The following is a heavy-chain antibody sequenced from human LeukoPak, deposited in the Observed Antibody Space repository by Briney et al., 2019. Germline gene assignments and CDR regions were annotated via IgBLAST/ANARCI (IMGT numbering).Heavy chain of an antibody. CDR1: GFTFDDYA. CDR3: AKNTWPLAAATYYYYYGMDV. J-gene: IGHJ6*02. CDR2: ISGDGGST. Sequence: AGGSLRLSCAASGFTFDDYAMHWVRQAPGKGLEWVSLISGDGGSTYYADSVKGRFTISRDNSKNSLYLQVNSLRTEDTALYYCAKNTWPLAAATYYYYYGMDVWGQGTTVTVSS. V-gene: IGHV3-43*02. D-gene: IGHD6-13*01.